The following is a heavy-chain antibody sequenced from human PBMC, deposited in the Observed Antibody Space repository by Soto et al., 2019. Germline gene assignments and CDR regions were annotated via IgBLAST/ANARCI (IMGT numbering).Heavy chain of an antibody. J-gene: IGHJ6*02. CDR1: GYSFTSYW. D-gene: IGHD3-3*01. CDR3: ASLLTYYDFWSGPSYYYGMDV. V-gene: IGHV5-10-1*01. Sequence: GESLKISCKGSGYSFTSYWISWVRQMPGKGLEWMGRIDPSDSYTNYSPSFQGHVTISADKSISTAYLQWSSLKASDTATYYCASLLTYYDFWSGPSYYYGMDVWGQGTTVTVSS. CDR2: IDPSDSYT.